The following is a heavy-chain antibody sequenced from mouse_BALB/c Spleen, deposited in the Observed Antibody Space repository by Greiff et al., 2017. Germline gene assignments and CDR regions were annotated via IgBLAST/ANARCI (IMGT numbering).Heavy chain of an antibody. CDR3: ARQEGGRTYAMDY. D-gene: IGHD3-3*01. CDR1: GFTFSSYG. Sequence: EVQLVESGGDLVKSGGSLKLSCAASGFTFSSYGMSWVRQTPDKRLEWVATISSGGSYTYYPDSVKGRFTISRDNAKNTLYLQMSSLKSEDTAMYYCARQEGGRTYAMDYWGQGTSVTVSS. CDR2: ISSGGSYT. V-gene: IGHV5-6*01. J-gene: IGHJ4*01.